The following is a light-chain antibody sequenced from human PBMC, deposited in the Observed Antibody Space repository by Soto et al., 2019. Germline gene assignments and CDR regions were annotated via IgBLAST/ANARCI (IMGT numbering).Light chain of an antibody. CDR3: QQYKKWPRT. CDR2: GAS. Sequence: ELVMTQSPATLSVSPGERATVSCRASQSVNDKVAWFQQKPGQAPRLLIIGASTTATGVPARFSGSGSGTEFTLTISSLQSEDFAVYYCQQYKKWPRTFGHGTKVDIK. V-gene: IGKV3-15*01. J-gene: IGKJ1*01. CDR1: QSVNDK.